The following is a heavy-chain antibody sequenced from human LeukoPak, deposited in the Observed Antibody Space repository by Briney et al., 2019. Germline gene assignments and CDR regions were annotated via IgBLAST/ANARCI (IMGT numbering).Heavy chain of an antibody. CDR3: AKVSRAHTLYDAFDI. V-gene: IGHV3-48*01. CDR2: ISGSSSTI. J-gene: IGHJ3*02. D-gene: IGHD1-26*01. Sequence: PGGSLRLPCAASGFAFSSYSMNWVRQAPGKGLEWVSYISGSSSTIYYADSVKGRFTISRDNSKNTLYLQMNSLRAEDTAVYYCAKVSRAHTLYDAFDIWGQGTMVTVSS. CDR1: GFAFSSYS.